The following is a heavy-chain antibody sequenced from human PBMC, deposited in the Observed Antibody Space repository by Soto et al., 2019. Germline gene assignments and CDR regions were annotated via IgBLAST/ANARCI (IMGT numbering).Heavy chain of an antibody. V-gene: IGHV1-18*04. D-gene: IGHD6-19*01. CDR1: GYTFTSYG. Sequence: ASVKVCCKASGYTFTSYGIVWVRQAPGQGLEWMGWISPYSGETRYAEKFQDRVTLTTDTSTKTAYMDLRNLKSDDTAVYWCARGPVAGSDFWGQGTLVTVSS. CDR2: ISPYSGET. J-gene: IGHJ4*02. CDR3: ARGPVAGSDF.